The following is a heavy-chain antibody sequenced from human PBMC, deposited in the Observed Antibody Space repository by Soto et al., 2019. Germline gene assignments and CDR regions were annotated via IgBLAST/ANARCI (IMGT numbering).Heavy chain of an antibody. CDR3: AKAHIKTYYYDSSGYYA. V-gene: IGHV3-23*01. J-gene: IGHJ5*02. D-gene: IGHD3-22*01. Sequence: RFLRHSSTVLGVTFRSFGIRWVSQAPGKGLEWVSAISGSGGSTYYADSVKGRFTISRDNSKNTLYLQMNSLRAEDTAVYYCAKAHIKTYYYDSSGYYAWGQGTLVSGSS. CDR2: ISGSGGST. CDR1: GVTFRSFG.